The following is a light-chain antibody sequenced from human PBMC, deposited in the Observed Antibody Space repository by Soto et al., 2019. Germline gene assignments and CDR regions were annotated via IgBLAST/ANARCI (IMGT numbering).Light chain of an antibody. CDR1: SSDVGNYKY. Sequence: QSALTQPASVSGSPGQSITISCTGTSSDVGNYKYVSWYQQHPGKAPKLMIYEVSNRPSGVSNRFSGSKSGNTASLTISGLQAEDETDYYCFSYTNSGTYVFGTGTKVTV. CDR2: EVS. J-gene: IGLJ1*01. CDR3: FSYTNSGTYV. V-gene: IGLV2-14*01.